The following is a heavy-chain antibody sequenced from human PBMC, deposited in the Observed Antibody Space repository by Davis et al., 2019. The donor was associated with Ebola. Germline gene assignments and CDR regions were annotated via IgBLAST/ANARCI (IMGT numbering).Heavy chain of an antibody. CDR1: GGTFSSYT. J-gene: IGHJ6*02. D-gene: IGHD4-11*01. CDR3: ASYSNSPGTGMDV. Sequence: AASVKVSCKASGGTFSSYTISWVRQAPGQGLEWMGRIIPILGIANYAQKFQGRVTITADKSTSTAYMELSSLRSEDTAVYYCASYSNSPGTGMDVWGQGTTVTVSS. V-gene: IGHV1-69*02. CDR2: IIPILGIA.